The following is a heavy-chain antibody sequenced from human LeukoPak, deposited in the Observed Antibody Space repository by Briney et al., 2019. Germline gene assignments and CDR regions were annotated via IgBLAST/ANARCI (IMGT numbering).Heavy chain of an antibody. CDR3: ASSPIGYYYDSSGYYFDY. Sequence: GGSLRLSCAASGFTFSNFNMNWVRQAPGKGLEWVSSISGSGAYIYCADSLKGRFTVSRDNAKNSLFLQMNSLRAEDTAVYYCASSPIGYYYDSSGYYFDYWGQGTLVTVSS. CDR2: ISGSGAYI. V-gene: IGHV3-21*01. D-gene: IGHD3-22*01. J-gene: IGHJ4*02. CDR1: GFTFSNFN.